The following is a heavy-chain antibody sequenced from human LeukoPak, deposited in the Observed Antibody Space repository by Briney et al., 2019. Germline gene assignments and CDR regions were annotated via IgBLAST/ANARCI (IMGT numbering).Heavy chain of an antibody. J-gene: IGHJ5*02. Sequence: ASVKVSCKASGYTFTGYYMHWVRQAPGQGLEWMGWINPNSGGTNYAQKFQGRVTMTRDTSISTAYMELSRLRSDDTAVYYCARDGGVAAAGPFDPWGQGTLDTVSS. V-gene: IGHV1-2*02. CDR3: ARDGGVAAAGPFDP. CDR2: INPNSGGT. CDR1: GYTFTGYY. D-gene: IGHD6-13*01.